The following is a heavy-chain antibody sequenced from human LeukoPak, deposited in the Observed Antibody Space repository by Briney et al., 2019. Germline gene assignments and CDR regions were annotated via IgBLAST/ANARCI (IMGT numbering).Heavy chain of an antibody. CDR1: GYTFTGYY. J-gene: IGHJ4*02. CDR2: INLNSGGT. CDR3: TRSVRNGHIDY. Sequence: ASVRVSCKASGYTFTGYYMHWVRQAPGQGLEWMGWINLNSGGTNYAQKFQDRVTMTRDTSISTAYMELSRLRFEDTAVYYCTRSVRNGHIDYWGQGTLVTVSS. V-gene: IGHV1-2*02. D-gene: IGHD2-21*01.